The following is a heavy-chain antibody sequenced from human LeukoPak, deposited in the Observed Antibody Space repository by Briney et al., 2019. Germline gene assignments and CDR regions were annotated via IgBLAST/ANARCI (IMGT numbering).Heavy chain of an antibody. D-gene: IGHD6-19*01. CDR1: GVTFSSYA. V-gene: IGHV1-69*13. J-gene: IGHJ6*03. Sequence: GASVKVPCKASGVTFSSYAINWVRQAPGQGLEWMGGIIPIFGTTNYAQKFQGRVTITADESTSTAYMELSSLRSEDTAVYFCATSHYSSYWDNGPHYYYYMDVWGKGTTVTVSS. CDR2: IIPIFGTT. CDR3: ATSHYSSYWDNGPHYYYYMDV.